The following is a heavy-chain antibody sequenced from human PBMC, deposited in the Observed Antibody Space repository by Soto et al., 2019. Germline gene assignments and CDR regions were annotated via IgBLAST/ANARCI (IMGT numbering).Heavy chain of an antibody. V-gene: IGHV3-23*01. D-gene: IGHD2-2*01. J-gene: IGHJ6*02. CDR1: GFTFRFYA. CDR3: AKVTSARVFYFGLDV. CDR2: ISGSGGTT. Sequence: EVQLLGSGGGLIQPGGSLRLSCAASGFTFRFYAMSWVRQAPGKGLEWVSGISGSGGTTYYADSVKGRFTISRDNSKNTLSLQMDSLSAEDTAVYYCAKVTSARVFYFGLDVWGQGTTVTVSS.